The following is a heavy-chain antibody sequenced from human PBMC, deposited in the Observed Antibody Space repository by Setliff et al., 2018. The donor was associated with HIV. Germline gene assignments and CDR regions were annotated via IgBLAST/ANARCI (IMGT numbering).Heavy chain of an antibody. J-gene: IGHJ4*02. CDR1: GGSISGSNYY. V-gene: IGHV4-39*01. CDR2: IYYSGST. D-gene: IGHD6-19*01. Sequence: SGTLSLTCTVSGGSISGSNYYWGWIRQPPGKGLEWVGSIYYSGSTYYSPSLKSRVTISVDTSKNQFSLTLTSVTAADTAVYYCARQQHSSDLKIWNYWGQGTLVTVS. CDR3: ARQQHSSDLKIWNY.